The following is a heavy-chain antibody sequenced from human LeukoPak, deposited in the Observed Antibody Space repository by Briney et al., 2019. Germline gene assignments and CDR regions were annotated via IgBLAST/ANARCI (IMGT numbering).Heavy chain of an antibody. Sequence: GGSLRLSCAASGFTFSTYEMNWVRQAPGKGLEWVSYISSSGTTIRYADSVKGRFSISRDNSKNTLYLQMNSLRAEDTAVYYCAKGSYYDSSGSLDYWGQGTRVTVSS. CDR3: AKGSYYDSSGSLDY. J-gene: IGHJ4*02. CDR1: GFTFSTYE. D-gene: IGHD3-22*01. CDR2: ISSSGTTI. V-gene: IGHV3-48*03.